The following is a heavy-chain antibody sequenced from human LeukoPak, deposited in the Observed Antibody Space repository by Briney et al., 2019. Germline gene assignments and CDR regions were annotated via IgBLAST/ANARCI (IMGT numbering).Heavy chain of an antibody. CDR1: GFTFSSYE. CDR2: VSASGSST. D-gene: IGHD2-15*01. CDR3: AKDVRGGPYFFDH. V-gene: IGHV3-23*01. Sequence: PGGSLRLSCAASGFTFSSYEMNWVRKAPGKGLEWVSAVSASGSSTYYIDSVRDKFTVSRDNSKNTVYLQMTNLRADDTAVYYCAKDVRGGPYFFDHWGQGTLVTVSS. J-gene: IGHJ5*02.